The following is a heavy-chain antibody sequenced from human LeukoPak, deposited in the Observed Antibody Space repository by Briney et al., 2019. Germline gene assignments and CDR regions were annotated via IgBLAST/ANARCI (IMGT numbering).Heavy chain of an antibody. CDR3: ARGGYGDFDDGLDI. Sequence: EAPVKVSCKASGFAFTNFYMHCVRQAPGQGLQWVGLINPSDGSTSYAQNFQGRVTMTRDTSTSTVYMELSSLKSEDTAVYYCARGGYGDFDDGLDIWGQGTMVTVSS. CDR2: INPSDGST. V-gene: IGHV1-46*01. CDR1: GFAFTNFY. J-gene: IGHJ3*02. D-gene: IGHD4-17*01.